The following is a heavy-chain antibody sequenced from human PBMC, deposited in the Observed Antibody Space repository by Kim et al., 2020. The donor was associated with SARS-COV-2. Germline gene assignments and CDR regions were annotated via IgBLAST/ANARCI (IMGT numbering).Heavy chain of an antibody. V-gene: IGHV3-23*01. CDR3: AKTVEYGGACGYGVDV. D-gene: IGHD2-21*02. Sequence: GGSLRLSCAASGFSLSNYATSWVRQAPGKGLEWVSGYSRSGDNTYYADSVKGRFSISRDQSTNTLYLQMNSLRAEDTALYYCAKTVEYGGACGYGVDVWGEGSTVTVSS. J-gene: IGHJ6*04. CDR2: YSRSGDNT. CDR1: GFSLSNYA.